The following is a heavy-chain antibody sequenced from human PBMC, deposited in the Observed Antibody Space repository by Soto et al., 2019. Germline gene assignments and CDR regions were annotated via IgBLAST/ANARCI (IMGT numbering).Heavy chain of an antibody. Sequence: SETLSLSCTVSGGSISSSSYFWGWIRQPPGKGLEWIGSIYYSGSTYYNPSLKSRVTVSVDTSKNQFSLKLSSVTAADTAVYYCARHPSDFWFDPWGQGTLVTVS. J-gene: IGHJ5*02. CDR1: GGSISSSSYF. CDR3: ARHPSDFWFDP. V-gene: IGHV4-39*01. CDR2: IYYSGST. D-gene: IGHD2-21*02.